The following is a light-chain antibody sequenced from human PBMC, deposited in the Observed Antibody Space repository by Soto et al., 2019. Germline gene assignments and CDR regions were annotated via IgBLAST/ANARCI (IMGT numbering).Light chain of an antibody. Sequence: EIVMTQSPATLSVSPGERATLSCRASQSVSSTSLAWYQQKPGQTPRLLIYGASSRATGTPDRISGGGSGTEFTLTISSLQPDDFATYYCQQSNSYPWPFGQGTKVDIK. V-gene: IGKV3D-15*01. CDR3: QQSNSYPWP. CDR1: QSVSST. CDR2: GAS. J-gene: IGKJ1*01.